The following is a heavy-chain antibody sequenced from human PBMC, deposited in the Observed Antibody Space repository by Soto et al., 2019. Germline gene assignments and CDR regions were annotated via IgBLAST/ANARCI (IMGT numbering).Heavy chain of an antibody. D-gene: IGHD3-22*01. Sequence: QVQLVESGGGVVQPGRSLRLSCAASGFTFSSYAMHWVRQAPGKGLEWVADISYDGSNKYYADSVKGRFTISRDNSKNTLYLQMNSLRAEDTAVYYCARDPDNPYYYDSSGFDYWGQGTLVTVSS. J-gene: IGHJ4*02. V-gene: IGHV3-30-3*01. CDR3: ARDPDNPYYYDSSGFDY. CDR1: GFTFSSYA. CDR2: ISYDGSNK.